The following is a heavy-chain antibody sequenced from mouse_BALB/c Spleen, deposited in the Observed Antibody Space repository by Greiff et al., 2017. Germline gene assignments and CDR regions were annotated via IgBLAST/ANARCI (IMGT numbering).Heavy chain of an antibody. J-gene: IGHJ4*01. CDR1: GFTFSNYW. Sequence: EVKLMESGGGLVQPGGSMKLSCVASGFTFSNYWMNWVRQSPEKGLEWVAEIRLKSNNYATYYAESVKGRFTISRDDSKSSVYLQMNNLRAEDTGIYYCSLWDDYAMDYWGQGTSVTVSS. CDR3: SLWDDYAMDY. D-gene: IGHD4-1*01. CDR2: IRLKSNNYAT. V-gene: IGHV6-6*02.